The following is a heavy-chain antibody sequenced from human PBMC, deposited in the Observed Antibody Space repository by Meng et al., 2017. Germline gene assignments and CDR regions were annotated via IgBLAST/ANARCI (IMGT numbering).Heavy chain of an antibody. CDR3: ARGRYGHFDY. V-gene: IGHV4-34*01. Sequence: GSLRLSCAVYGGSFSGYYWSWIRQPPGKGLEWIGEINHSGSTNYNPSLKSRVTISVDTSKNQSSLKLSSVTAADTAVYYCARGRYGHFDYWGQGTLVTVSS. D-gene: IGHD3-16*01. CDR1: GGSFSGYY. CDR2: INHSGST. J-gene: IGHJ4*02.